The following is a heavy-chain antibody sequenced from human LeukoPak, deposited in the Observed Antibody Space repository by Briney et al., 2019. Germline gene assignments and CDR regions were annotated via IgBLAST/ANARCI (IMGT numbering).Heavy chain of an antibody. Sequence: SETLSLTCTVSGGSISSGSYYLSWIRQPAGKGLEWIGRIYTSGSTNYNPSLKSRVTISVDTSKNQFSLKLSSVTAADTAVYYCARSIFGVVMGDYWGQGTLVTVSS. V-gene: IGHV4-61*02. CDR2: IYTSGST. J-gene: IGHJ4*02. CDR3: ARSIFGVVMGDY. D-gene: IGHD3-3*01. CDR1: GGSISSGSYY.